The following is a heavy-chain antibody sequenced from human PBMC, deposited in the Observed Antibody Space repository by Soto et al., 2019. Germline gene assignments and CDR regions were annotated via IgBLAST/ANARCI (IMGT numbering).Heavy chain of an antibody. D-gene: IGHD1-7*01. CDR2: IYHSGST. CDR3: TITGTTDFDY. V-gene: IGHV4-38-2*01. CDR1: GYSISSGYY. Sequence: SETLSLTCAVSGYSISSGYYWGWIRQPPGKGLEWIGSIYHSGSTCYNPSLKSRVTISVDTSKNQFSLKLSSVTAADTAVYYCTITGTTDFDYWGQGTLVTVSS. J-gene: IGHJ4*02.